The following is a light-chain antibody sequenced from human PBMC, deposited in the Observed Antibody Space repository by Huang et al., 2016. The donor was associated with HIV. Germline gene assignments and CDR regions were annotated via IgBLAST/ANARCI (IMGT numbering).Light chain of an antibody. CDR3: QQRVNGLT. CDR1: QNINTH. V-gene: IGKV3-11*01. CDR2: AAS. Sequence: EIVLTQSPATLSFFPGKRVSLSCRASQNINTHLAWYQQRPGQPPRLLIYAASSRVPGVAARFSGSGSGTDFTLTISSLESEDFATYYCQQRVNGLTFGGGTKV. J-gene: IGKJ4*01.